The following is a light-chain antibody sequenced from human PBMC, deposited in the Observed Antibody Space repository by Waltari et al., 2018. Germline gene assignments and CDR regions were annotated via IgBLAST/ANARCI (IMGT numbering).Light chain of an antibody. CDR3: TSYTSSSTYV. V-gene: IGLV2-14*03. J-gene: IGLJ1*01. CDR2: DVN. Sequence: QSALTQPASVSGSPGQSITISCTGTRSDVGGYNYVSWYQHHQGKAPKLSIYDVNRRPAGVSDPFSGSKAGNTASLTISGLQTADEADYYCTSYTSSSTYVFGIGTKVTVL. CDR1: RSDVGGYNY.